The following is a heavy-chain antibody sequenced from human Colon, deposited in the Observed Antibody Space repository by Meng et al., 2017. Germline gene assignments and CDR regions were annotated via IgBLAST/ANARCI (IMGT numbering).Heavy chain of an antibody. CDR3: ARGMTNGITFGGVIVN. CDR1: GGSVSSGSYY. Sequence: VALEEAGPGPVRPSETLSLTCTVSGGSVSSGSYYWSWIRQPPGKGLEWIGYIYYSGSTNYNPSLKSQVTISVDTSKNQFSLKLSSVTAADTAVYYCARGMTNGITFGGVIVNWGQGTLVTVSS. V-gene: IGHV4-61*01. CDR2: IYYSGST. J-gene: IGHJ4*02. D-gene: IGHD3-16*02.